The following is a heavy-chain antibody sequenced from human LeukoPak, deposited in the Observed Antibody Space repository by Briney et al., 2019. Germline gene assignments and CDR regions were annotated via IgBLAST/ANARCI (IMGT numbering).Heavy chain of an antibody. V-gene: IGHV4-59*08. CDR3: ARRGRSFVYSPC. CDR2: IYHGGTT. Sequence: SETLSLTCSVSTGSISTYYWSWIRQSPGKGLEWISYIYHGGTTSYNPSLKRRVTISVDSPKNQFFLRLTSLTAADTALYYCARRGRSFVYSPCWSPGSLVIVSS. CDR1: TGSISTYY. D-gene: IGHD2-15*01. J-gene: IGHJ4*02.